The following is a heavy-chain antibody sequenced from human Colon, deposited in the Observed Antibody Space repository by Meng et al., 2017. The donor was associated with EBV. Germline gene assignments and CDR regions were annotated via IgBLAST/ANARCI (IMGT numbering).Heavy chain of an antibody. D-gene: IGHD7-27*01. CDR3: ARDTSTWGNKGLDH. V-gene: IGHV4-30-2*01. CDR2: IYHSGST. CDR1: GDSVTNGGYS. Sequence: HLQLQESGSGLVQPPQTLSLTCVVSGDSVTNGGYSWSWIRQPPGKGLEWIGYIYHSGSTKYNPSLKSRVTISVDTSKNQFSLKLSSVTAADTAVYYCARDTSTWGNKGLDHWGQGILVTVSS. J-gene: IGHJ4*02.